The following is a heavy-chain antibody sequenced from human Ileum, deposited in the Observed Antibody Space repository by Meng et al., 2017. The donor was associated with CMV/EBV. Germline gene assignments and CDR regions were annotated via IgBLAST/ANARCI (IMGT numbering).Heavy chain of an antibody. D-gene: IGHD3-16*01. CDR1: GFSFSTRGVG. J-gene: IGHJ4*02. CDR2: IYWDEDK. Sequence: LKDPGTPPLQPHQTLTLTCTFSGFSFSTRGVGVGWIRQPPGKALEWLALIYWDEDKGYSPSLKRRLTITKDTSKNQVVLTMTNVDPVDTATYFCARSLYYSSYYFDYWGQGTLVTVSS. V-gene: IGHV2-5*02. CDR3: ARSLYYSSYYFDY.